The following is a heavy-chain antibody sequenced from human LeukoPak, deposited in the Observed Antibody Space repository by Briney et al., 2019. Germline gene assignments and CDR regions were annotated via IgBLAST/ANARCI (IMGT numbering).Heavy chain of an antibody. J-gene: IGHJ4*02. CDR2: MNPNSGNT. CDR3: AALSSGWYDLDY. D-gene: IGHD6-19*01. Sequence: GASVKVSCKASGYTFTSYDINWVRQATGQGLEWMGWMNPNSGNTGYAQKFQGRVTMTRNTSISTAYMELSSLRSEDTAVYYCAALSSGWYDLDYWGQGTLVTVSS. V-gene: IGHV1-8*01. CDR1: GYTFTSYD.